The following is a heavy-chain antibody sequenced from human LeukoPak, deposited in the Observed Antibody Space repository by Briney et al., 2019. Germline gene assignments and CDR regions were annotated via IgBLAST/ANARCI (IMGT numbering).Heavy chain of an antibody. CDR1: GFTVSNNY. V-gene: IGHV3-53*01. CDR3: ARVRIYDDYVYWYFDL. CDR2: IYSGGDT. D-gene: IGHD4-17*01. J-gene: IGHJ2*01. Sequence: PGGSLRLSCAASGFTVSNNYMSWVRQAPGKGLEWVSVIYSGGDTYYADSVKGRFTISRDNSKNTLYLQMNSLRAEDMAVYYCARVRIYDDYVYWYFDLWGRGTLITVSS.